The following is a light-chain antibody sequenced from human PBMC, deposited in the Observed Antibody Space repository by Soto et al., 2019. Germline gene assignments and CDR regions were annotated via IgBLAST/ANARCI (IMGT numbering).Light chain of an antibody. CDR2: AAS. J-gene: IGKJ2*01. Sequence: DLQMTQSPSSLSASVEDRVTITCRASQSISNYLNWYQQKPGKAPKLLIYAASSLQSGVPSRFSGSGSGTDLALTISNLQPEDFATYYCQQSYNTPGTFGQGTKLEIK. CDR1: QSISNY. V-gene: IGKV1-39*01. CDR3: QQSYNTPGT.